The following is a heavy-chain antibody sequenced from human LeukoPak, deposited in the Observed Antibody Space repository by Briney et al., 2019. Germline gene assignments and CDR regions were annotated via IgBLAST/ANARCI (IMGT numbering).Heavy chain of an antibody. V-gene: IGHV4-59*01. CDR1: GGSISSYY. Sequence: PSETLSLTCTVSGGSISSYYWSWIRQPPGKGLEWIGYIYYSGSTNYNPSLKSRVTISVDTSKNQFSLKLSTVTAADTAVYYCARARGSSTPYYYYYYMDVWGKGTTVTVSS. J-gene: IGHJ6*03. CDR3: ARARGSSTPYYYYYYMDV. CDR2: IYYSGST. D-gene: IGHD1-26*01.